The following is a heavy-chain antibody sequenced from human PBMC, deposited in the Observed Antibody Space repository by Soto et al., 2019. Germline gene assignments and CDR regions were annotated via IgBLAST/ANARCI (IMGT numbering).Heavy chain of an antibody. Sequence: GGSLRLSCTASGFSFDDYGMNWVRQAPGKGLEWVSGISWNSGSIGYADSVKGRFTISRDNSKSTVYLELNNLSAEDTAVYHCAKNQGVELVPLATVDWFDPWGQGSVVTVSS. J-gene: IGHJ5*02. CDR2: ISWNSGSI. CDR3: AKNQGVELVPLATVDWFDP. V-gene: IGHV3-9*01. CDR1: GFSFDDYG. D-gene: IGHD1-26*01.